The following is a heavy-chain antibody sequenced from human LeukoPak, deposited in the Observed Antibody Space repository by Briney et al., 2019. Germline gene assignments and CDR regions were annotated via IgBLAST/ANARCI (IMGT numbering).Heavy chain of an antibody. D-gene: IGHD4-17*01. J-gene: IGHJ3*02. Sequence: GASVKVSCKASGGTFSSYAISWVRQAPGQGLEWMGGIIPIFGTANYAQKFQGRVTITADKSTSTAYMELSSLRSEDTAVYYCAREEDYGDAFDIWGQGTMVTVSS. V-gene: IGHV1-69*06. CDR3: AREEDYGDAFDI. CDR1: GGTFSSYA. CDR2: IIPIFGTA.